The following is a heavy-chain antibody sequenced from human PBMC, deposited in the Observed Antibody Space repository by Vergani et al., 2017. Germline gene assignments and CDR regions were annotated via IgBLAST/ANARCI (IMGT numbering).Heavy chain of an antibody. CDR3: ARGGIAVAGRAIYYYYGMDV. CDR1: VGSISSGSYY. J-gene: IGHJ6*02. CDR2: IYTSGST. D-gene: IGHD6-19*01. V-gene: IGHV4-61*02. Sequence: QVQLQESGPGLVKPSQTLSLTCTVSVGSISSGSYYWSWIRQPAGKGLEWIGRIYTSGSTNYNPSLKSRVTISVDTSKNQFSLKLSSVTAADTAVYYCARGGIAVAGRAIYYYYGMDVWGQGTTVTVSS.